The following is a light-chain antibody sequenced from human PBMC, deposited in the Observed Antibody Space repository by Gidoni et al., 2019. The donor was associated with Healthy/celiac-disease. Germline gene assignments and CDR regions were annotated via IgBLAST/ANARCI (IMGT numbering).Light chain of an antibody. CDR1: QSVSSSY. V-gene: IGKV3-20*01. CDR3: QQYGSSPWT. CDR2: GAS. J-gene: IGKJ1*01. Sequence: EIVLTQSPGTLSLSPGERATLSCRASQSVSSSYLAWYQQKPGQAPRLRIYGASSRATGIPDRFSGSGSGTDFTLTISRLEPEDCAVYYCQQYGSSPWTFGQGTKVEIK.